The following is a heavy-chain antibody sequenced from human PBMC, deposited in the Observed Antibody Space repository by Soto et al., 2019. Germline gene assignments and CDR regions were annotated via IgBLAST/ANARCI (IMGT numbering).Heavy chain of an antibody. Sequence: SETLSLTCSVSGGSVSSGSYYWSWIRQPPGKGLEWIGYIYYSGSTNYNPSLKSRVTISVDTSKDQFSLKLSSVTAADTAVYYCARGGSGSYYNTIIVSNWFEPWGQGTLVTVSS. CDR1: GGSVSSGSYY. D-gene: IGHD3-10*01. CDR3: ARGGSGSYYNTIIVSNWFEP. CDR2: IYYSGST. V-gene: IGHV4-61*01. J-gene: IGHJ5*02.